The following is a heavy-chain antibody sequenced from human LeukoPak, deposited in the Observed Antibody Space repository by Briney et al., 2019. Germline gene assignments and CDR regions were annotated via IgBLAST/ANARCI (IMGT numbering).Heavy chain of an antibody. CDR2: INYRGNT. CDR1: SDPINTYY. CDR3: ARHYRGVYYHDF. Sequence: SETLSLTFTVSSDPINTYYWSWIRQSPGKGLEWIGYINYRGNTNYNPSLKSPVTMSVDTSKSKFSLTLTSVTAADTAMYYCARHYRGVYYHDFWGQGTLVLVSS. D-gene: IGHD3-10*01. V-gene: IGHV4-59*08. J-gene: IGHJ4*02.